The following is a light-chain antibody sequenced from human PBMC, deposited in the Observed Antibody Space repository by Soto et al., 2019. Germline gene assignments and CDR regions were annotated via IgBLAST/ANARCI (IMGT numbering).Light chain of an antibody. CDR1: SGHSSYA. J-gene: IGLJ2*01. V-gene: IGLV4-69*01. Sequence: QSVLTQLPSASASLGASVKLTCTLSSGHSSYAIAWHQQQPEKGPRYLMTLSSDGSHTKGDGIPDRFSGSSSGAERYLTISSLQSEDEADYYCQTWGTGLVFGGGTKLTVL. CDR3: QTWGTGLV. CDR2: LSSDGSH.